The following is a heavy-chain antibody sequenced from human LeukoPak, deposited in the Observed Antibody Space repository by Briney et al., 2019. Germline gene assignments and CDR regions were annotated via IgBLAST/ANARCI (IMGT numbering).Heavy chain of an antibody. CDR1: GDTISTSFYY. D-gene: IGHD2-8*02. J-gene: IGHJ4*02. CDR2: IFYSGTT. V-gene: IGHV4-39*07. Sequence: SETLSLTCTVSGDTISTSFYYWDWIRQPPGKGLEWIGGIFYSGTTYYNPSLKSRVTMSVDTSKNQFSLKLSSVTAADTAVYYCARTPRFVGGVAAAFDYWGPGTLVTGPS. CDR3: ARTPRFVGGVAAAFDY.